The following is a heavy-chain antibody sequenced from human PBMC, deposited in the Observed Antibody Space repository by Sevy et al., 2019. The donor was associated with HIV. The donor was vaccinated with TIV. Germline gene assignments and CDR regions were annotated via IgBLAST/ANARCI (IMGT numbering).Heavy chain of an antibody. D-gene: IGHD4-4*01. CDR2: INSDSGVT. J-gene: IGHJ6*02. CDR1: GYIFTDYY. Sequence: ASMKVSCKASGYIFTDYYIHWVRQAPGQGLEWMAWINSDSGVTNYAQRFQGEVTVTRDTSLSTAYLELSRLKPNDTAIYYCARLTTQPTSDLYGMDVWGQWTRVTVSS. V-gene: IGHV1-2*02. CDR3: ARLTTQPTSDLYGMDV.